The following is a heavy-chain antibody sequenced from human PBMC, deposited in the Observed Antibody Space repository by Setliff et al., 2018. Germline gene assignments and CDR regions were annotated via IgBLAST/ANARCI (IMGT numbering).Heavy chain of an antibody. CDR1: GFIFSSYW. Sequence: PGGSLRLSCAASGFIFSSYWMNWVRQAPGKGLEWVATINQDGSGKHYVDSVKGRFTISRDNAKNSLYLQLNSLRAEDTAVYYCSTRTVAARSLDTWGQGTLVTVSS. J-gene: IGHJ5*02. D-gene: IGHD6-13*01. CDR3: STRTVAARSLDT. CDR2: INQDGSGK. V-gene: IGHV3-7*01.